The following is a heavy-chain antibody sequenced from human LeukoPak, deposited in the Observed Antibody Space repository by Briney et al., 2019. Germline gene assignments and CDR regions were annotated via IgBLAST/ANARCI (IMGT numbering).Heavy chain of an antibody. D-gene: IGHD2-8*01. J-gene: IGHJ3*02. Sequence: GGSLRLSCAASGFTFSNHGMNWVRQAPGKGLEWVSGISGSGGTTYSADSMKGRFTTSRDNSKNTLYLQMISLRVEDTAIYYCTRGVNNAFDIWGQGTMVTVSS. CDR2: ISGSGGTT. V-gene: IGHV3-23*01. CDR3: TRGVNNAFDI. CDR1: GFTFSNHG.